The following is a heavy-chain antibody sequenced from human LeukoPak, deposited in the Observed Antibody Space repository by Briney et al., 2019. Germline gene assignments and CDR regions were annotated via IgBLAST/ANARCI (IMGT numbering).Heavy chain of an antibody. V-gene: IGHV4-59*08. CDR3: ARRRGDNWFDP. CDR2: IYYSGST. CDR1: GGSISSYY. J-gene: IGHJ5*02. Sequence: SETLSLTCTVSGGSISSYYWSWIRQPPGKGLEWIGYIYYSGSTNYNPSLKSRVTISVDTSKNQFSLKLSSVTAADTAVYYCARRRGDNWFDPWGQGTQVTVSS.